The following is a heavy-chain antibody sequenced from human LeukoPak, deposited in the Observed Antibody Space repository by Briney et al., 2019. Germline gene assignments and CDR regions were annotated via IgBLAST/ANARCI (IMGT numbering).Heavy chain of an antibody. CDR3: ARGGYITIFGIVRWFDP. Sequence: ASVKVSCKASGYTFTGYYMHWVRQAPGQGLEWMGWINPNSGGTNYAQKFQGRVTMTRDTSISTDYMELSRLRSDDTAVYYCARGGYITIFGIVRWFDPWGQGTLVTVSS. D-gene: IGHD3-3*01. J-gene: IGHJ5*02. CDR1: GYTFTGYY. V-gene: IGHV1-2*02. CDR2: INPNSGGT.